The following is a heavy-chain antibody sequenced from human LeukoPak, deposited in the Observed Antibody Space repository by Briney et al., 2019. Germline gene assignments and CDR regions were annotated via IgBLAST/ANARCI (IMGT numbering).Heavy chain of an antibody. V-gene: IGHV5-51*01. CDR1: GSSFTSYW. D-gene: IGHD3-22*01. J-gene: IGHJ4*02. CDR2: IYPGDSDT. CDR3: ARHREYYDPPRL. Sequence: GESLEISCQGSGSSFTSYWIGGGRQLPGEGLEWMGIIYPGDSDTRYSPSFQGQVTISADKSISTAYLQWSSLKASDTAMYYCARHREYYDPPRLWGQGTLVTVSS.